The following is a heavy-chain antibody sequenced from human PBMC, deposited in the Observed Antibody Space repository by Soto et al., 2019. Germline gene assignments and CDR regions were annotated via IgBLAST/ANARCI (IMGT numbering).Heavy chain of an antibody. CDR1: GFTFSTYS. CDR3: AKNYYFDS. V-gene: IGHV3-23*01. Sequence: GGSLKLSCAAPGFTFSTYSLSWVRQAPGKGLEWVSSISVGGGGTYYADSVRGRSTISRDDSQNTLSLQINSLRAEDTAVYYCAKNYYFDSWGQGTLVTVSS. J-gene: IGHJ4*02. CDR2: ISVGGGGT.